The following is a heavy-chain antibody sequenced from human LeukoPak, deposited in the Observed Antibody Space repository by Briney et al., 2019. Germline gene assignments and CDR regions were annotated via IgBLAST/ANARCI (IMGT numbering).Heavy chain of an antibody. CDR2: IKQDGSEK. CDR1: GFTFSSYW. CDR3: GRARLQSQYGMDV. V-gene: IGHV3-7*01. D-gene: IGHD4-11*01. J-gene: IGHJ6*02. Sequence: GGSLRLSCAASGFTFSSYWMSWVRQAPGKGLEWVANIKQDGSEKYYVESVKGRFTISRDNTKNSLYLDMNSLRAEDTAVYYCGRARLQSQYGMDVWGQGTMAIVSS.